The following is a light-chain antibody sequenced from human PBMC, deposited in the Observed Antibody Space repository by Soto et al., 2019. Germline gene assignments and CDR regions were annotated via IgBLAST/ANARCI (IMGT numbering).Light chain of an antibody. Sequence: EVEMTQSPATLSVSPGERATLSCRASQSVSNNLAWYQQKPGQAPRLLSSGASTRATGIPARFSGSGSGTDFTLTISSVQSEDFAVYYCQQFNTWPETFGSGTKVDIK. J-gene: IGKJ3*01. CDR1: QSVSNN. V-gene: IGKV3-15*01. CDR3: QQFNTWPET. CDR2: GAS.